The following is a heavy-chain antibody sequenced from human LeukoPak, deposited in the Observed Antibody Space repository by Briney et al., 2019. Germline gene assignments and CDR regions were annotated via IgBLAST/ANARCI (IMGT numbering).Heavy chain of an antibody. Sequence: SGPTLLHPTRTLTLTFTFSGVSLRTRGGGVGWIRQPPEKALEWLALIYWNDDKRYSPSLKSRLTITKDTSKNQVVLTMTNMDPVDTATYYCAHTPLIAVAGSRFDPWGQGTLVTVSS. CDR1: GVSLRTRGGG. J-gene: IGHJ5*02. V-gene: IGHV2-5*01. CDR3: AHTPLIAVAGSRFDP. CDR2: IYWNDDK. D-gene: IGHD6-19*01.